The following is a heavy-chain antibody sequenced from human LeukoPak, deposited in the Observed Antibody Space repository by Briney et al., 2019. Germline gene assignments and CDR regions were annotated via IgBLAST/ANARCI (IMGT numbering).Heavy chain of an antibody. CDR3: ARESFAIQLSLYYFDY. Sequence: NPSQTLSLTCAVYGGSFSGYYWSWIRQPPGKGLEWIGEINHSGSTNYNPSLKSRVTISVDTSNNQFSLKLSSVTAADTAVYYCARESFAIQLSLYYFDYWGQGTLVTVSS. CDR2: INHSGST. CDR1: GGSFSGYY. V-gene: IGHV4-34*01. D-gene: IGHD5-18*01. J-gene: IGHJ4*02.